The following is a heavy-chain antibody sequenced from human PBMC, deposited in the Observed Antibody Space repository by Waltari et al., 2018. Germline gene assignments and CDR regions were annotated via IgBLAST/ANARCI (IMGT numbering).Heavy chain of an antibody. J-gene: IGHJ6*02. Sequence: QVHLVESGGGVVQPGRSLRLPCTGSGFTFGPQSIHWFSQAPGKGLEWVAVIWYDGRNKQYADSVKGRFTISRDNSKNVVYMQMDSTRDEDTAVYYCARESFWSGAEWDDFGMDVWGQGTTVIVSS. CDR2: IWYDGRNK. CDR3: ARESFWSGAEWDDFGMDV. CDR1: GFTFGPQS. D-gene: IGHD3-3*01. V-gene: IGHV3-33*01.